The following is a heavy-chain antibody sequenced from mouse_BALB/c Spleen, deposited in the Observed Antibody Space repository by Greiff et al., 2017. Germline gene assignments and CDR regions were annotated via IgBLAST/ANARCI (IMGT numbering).Heavy chain of an antibody. CDR1: GFAFSSYD. CDR2: ISSGGGST. V-gene: IGHV5-12-1*01. D-gene: IGHD1-1*01. Sequence: EVQVVESGGGLVKPGGSLKLSCAASGFAFSSYDMSWVRQTPEQRLEWVAYISSGGGSTYYPDTVKGRFTISRDNAKNTLYLQMSSLKSEDTAMYYSARQYYGNNYYLDYWGQGTTLTVSS. CDR3: ARQYYGNNYYLDY. J-gene: IGHJ2*01.